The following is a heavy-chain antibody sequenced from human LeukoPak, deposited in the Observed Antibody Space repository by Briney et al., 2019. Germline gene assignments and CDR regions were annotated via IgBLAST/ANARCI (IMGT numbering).Heavy chain of an antibody. CDR2: IYYSGST. D-gene: IGHD4-17*01. V-gene: IGHV4-59*08. J-gene: IGHJ3*02. CDR3: ARRSTVTPGRAFDI. CDR1: GDSISSYY. Sequence: SETLSLTCTVSGDSISSYYWSWIRQPPGKGLEWIGYIYYSGSTNYNPSLKIRVTISVDTSKNQFSLKLSSVTAADTAVYYCARRSTVTPGRAFDIWGQGTMVTVSS.